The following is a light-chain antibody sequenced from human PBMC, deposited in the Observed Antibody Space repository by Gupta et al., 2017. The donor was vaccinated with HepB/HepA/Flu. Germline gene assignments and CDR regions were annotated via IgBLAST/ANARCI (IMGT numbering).Light chain of an antibody. CDR3: QQFKSYPLT. CDR2: DAS. V-gene: IGKV1-9*01. J-gene: IGKJ4*01. Sequence: DIQLTQSPSFLSASVGDRVTITCRASQGISSYLGWYQQKPGKAPKFLIYDASTLQSGVPSRFSGSGSGTEFTLTISSLQPEDFATYYCQQFKSYPLTFGGGTKVEIK. CDR1: QGISSY.